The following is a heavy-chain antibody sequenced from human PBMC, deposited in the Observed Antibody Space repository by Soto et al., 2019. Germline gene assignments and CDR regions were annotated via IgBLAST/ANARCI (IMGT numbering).Heavy chain of an antibody. CDR3: ARDSHGCDY. CDR1: GYTFTNYA. J-gene: IGHJ4*02. D-gene: IGHD6-19*01. V-gene: IGHV1-3*01. Sequence: HVQLVQSVAEVKKPAASVKVSCKASGYTFTNYAMHWVRQAPGQRLEWMGWINAGNGNTKYSQKFQDRVTITRDTSASTAYMELSSLTSEDTAVYYCARDSHGCDYCGQGTLVTVSS. CDR2: INAGNGNT.